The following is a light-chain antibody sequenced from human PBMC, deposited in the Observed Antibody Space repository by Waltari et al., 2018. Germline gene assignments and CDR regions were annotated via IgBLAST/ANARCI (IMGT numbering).Light chain of an antibody. CDR3: QAWDNSAVV. V-gene: IGLV3-1*01. CDR1: DLEDYY. CDR2: QDT. J-gene: IGLJ2*01. Sequence: SYKLTQPPSLPVSPGQTASIPCSGDDLEDYYVAWYQQRPGQSPVLLIYQDTKRPSGIPERFSGSNSGNTATLTIRETQTIDDADYYCQAWDNSAVVFGGGTTLTVL.